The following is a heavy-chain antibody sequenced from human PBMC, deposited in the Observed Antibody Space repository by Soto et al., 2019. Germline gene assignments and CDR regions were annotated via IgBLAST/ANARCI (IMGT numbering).Heavy chain of an antibody. Sequence: SETLSLTCTVSGGSISGSPYHWGWIRQPPGKGLEWIGSIDDSGKVYYNPSLTGRATLLVDTSKNRFSLNLNSVTAADTAVYYCAIPPPIEVAGPDYWGQGTLVPVS. CDR1: GGSISGSPYH. J-gene: IGHJ4*02. V-gene: IGHV4-39*02. CDR2: IDDSGKV. CDR3: AIPPPIEVAGPDY. D-gene: IGHD6-19*01.